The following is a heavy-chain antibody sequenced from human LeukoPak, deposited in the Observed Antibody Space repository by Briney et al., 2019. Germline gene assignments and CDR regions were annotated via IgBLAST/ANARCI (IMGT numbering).Heavy chain of an antibody. Sequence: ASVTVSCKASGYTFTSYGISWVRQAPGQGLEWMGWISAYNGNTNYAQKLQGRVTMTTDTSTSTAYMELRSLRSDDTAVYYCARDDYDFWSGQGGLDYWGQGTLVTVSS. CDR3: ARDDYDFWSGQGGLDY. D-gene: IGHD3-3*01. J-gene: IGHJ4*02. CDR2: ISAYNGNT. V-gene: IGHV1-18*01. CDR1: GYTFTSYG.